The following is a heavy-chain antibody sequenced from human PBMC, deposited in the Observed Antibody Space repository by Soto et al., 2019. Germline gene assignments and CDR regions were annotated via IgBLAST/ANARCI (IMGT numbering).Heavy chain of an antibody. D-gene: IGHD3-3*01. CDR1: GYTFTSYD. V-gene: IGHV1-8*01. CDR3: ARGWGPYYDFWSGYYFDYYYYMDV. CDR2: MNPNSGNT. Sequence: ASVKVSCKASGYTFTSYDINWVRQATGQGLEWMGWMNPNSGNTGYAQKFQGRVTMTRNTSISTAYMELSSLRSEDTAAYYCARGWGPYYDFWSGYYFDYYYYMDVWGKGTTVTVSS. J-gene: IGHJ6*03.